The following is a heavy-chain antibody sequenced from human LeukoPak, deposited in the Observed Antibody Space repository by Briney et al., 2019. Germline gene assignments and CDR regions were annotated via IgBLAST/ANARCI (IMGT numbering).Heavy chain of an antibody. D-gene: IGHD4-17*01. CDR3: ARLSTVTTSFDY. V-gene: IGHV4-61*02. CDR2: IYTRGST. J-gene: IGHJ4*02. Sequence: SETLSLTCTVSGGSVSSGRYYWTWIRQPAGKGLEWIGRIYTRGSTNYNPSLKSRVTISVDTSKNEFSLNLTSVTAADTAVYYCARLSTVTTSFDYWGQGTLVTVSS. CDR1: GGSVSSGRYY.